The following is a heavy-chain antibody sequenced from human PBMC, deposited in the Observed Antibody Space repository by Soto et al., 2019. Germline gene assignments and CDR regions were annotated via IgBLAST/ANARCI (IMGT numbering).Heavy chain of an antibody. CDR2: IYPGDSDT. CDR3: ARRSGLHSSSPYYFDY. V-gene: IGHV5-51*01. Sequence: GESLKISCKGSGYSFTSYWIGWVRQMPGKGLEWMGIIYPGDSDTRYSPSFQGQVTISADKSISTAYLQWSSLKASDTAMYYCARRSGLHSSSPYYFDYWGQGTLVTVSS. CDR1: GYSFTSYW. J-gene: IGHJ4*02. D-gene: IGHD6-6*01.